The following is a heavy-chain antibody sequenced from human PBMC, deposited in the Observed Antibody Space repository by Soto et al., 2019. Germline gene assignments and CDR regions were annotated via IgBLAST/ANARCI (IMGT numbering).Heavy chain of an antibody. CDR3: AKSGVPTRGYYYYYYMDV. D-gene: IGHD2-2*01. J-gene: IGHJ6*03. V-gene: IGHV3-23*01. Sequence: GGSLRLSSAASGFTFSSYAMSWVRQAPGKGLEWVSAISGSGGSTYYADSVKGRFTISRDNSKNTLYLQMNSLRAEDTAVYYCAKSGVPTRGYYYYYYMDVWGKGTTVTVSS. CDR1: GFTFSSYA. CDR2: ISGSGGST.